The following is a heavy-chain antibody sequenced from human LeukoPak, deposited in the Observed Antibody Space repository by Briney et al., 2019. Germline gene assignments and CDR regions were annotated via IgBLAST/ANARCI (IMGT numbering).Heavy chain of an antibody. D-gene: IGHD5-24*01. CDR1: GYTFTSYY. CDR3: ARGAFGDGYNSPSAFDI. J-gene: IGHJ3*02. CDR2: INPSGGST. Sequence: ASVKVSCKASGYTFTSYYMHWVRQAPGQGLEWMGIINPSGGSTSYAQRFQGRVTMTRDTSTSTVYMELSSLRSEDTAVYYCARGAFGDGYNSPSAFDIWGQGTMVTVSS. V-gene: IGHV1-46*01.